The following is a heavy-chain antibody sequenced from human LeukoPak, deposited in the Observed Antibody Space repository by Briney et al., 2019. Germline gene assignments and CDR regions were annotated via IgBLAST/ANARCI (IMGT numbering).Heavy chain of an antibody. D-gene: IGHD3-22*01. Sequence: SETLSLTCTVSGGSISSSSYYWGWIRQPPGKGLEWIGRIYYSGSTYYNPSLKSRVTISVDPSKNQFSLKLSSVTAADTAVYYCASSTSGGHYDTSDYRMGLGFDISGQGTMVTVSS. CDR1: GGSISSSSYY. J-gene: IGHJ3*02. CDR2: IYYSGST. V-gene: IGHV4-39*07. CDR3: ASSTSGGHYDTSDYRMGLGFDI.